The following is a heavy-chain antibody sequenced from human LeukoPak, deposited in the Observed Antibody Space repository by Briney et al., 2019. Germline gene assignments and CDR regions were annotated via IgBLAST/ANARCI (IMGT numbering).Heavy chain of an antibody. CDR1: GGSISTYY. D-gene: IGHD2-15*01. J-gene: IGHJ4*02. Sequence: SETLSLTCTVSGGSISTYYWSWIRQPPGKWMEWIGYIYYSGSTSYNPSLKSRVTMSVDTSENQVSLKLTSVTAADTAVYYCATARIKLPSSPFDYWGQGALVTVSS. CDR2: IYYSGST. CDR3: ATARIKLPSSPFDY. V-gene: IGHV4-59*01.